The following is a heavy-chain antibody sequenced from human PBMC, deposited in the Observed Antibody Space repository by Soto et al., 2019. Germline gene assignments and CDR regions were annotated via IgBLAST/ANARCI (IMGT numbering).Heavy chain of an antibody. D-gene: IGHD4-17*01. V-gene: IGHV3-11*04. CDR1: GFSFSDYY. J-gene: IGHJ4*02. CDR3: ASSYYYRDYVPFDY. CDR2: ISSSGSTI. Sequence: GGSLGLSCAASGFSFSDYYMRWIRQAPGKGLEWVSYISSSGSTIYYADSVKGRFTISRDNAKNSLYLQMNSLRAEDTAVYYCASSYYYRDYVPFDYWGQGTLVTVSS.